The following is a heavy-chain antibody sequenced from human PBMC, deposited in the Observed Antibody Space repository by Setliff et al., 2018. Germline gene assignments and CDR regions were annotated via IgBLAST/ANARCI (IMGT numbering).Heavy chain of an antibody. D-gene: IGHD3-3*01. V-gene: IGHV4-4*07. J-gene: IGHJ4*02. CDR1: GGSISSHY. CDR3: VKNPLTMPRGFFEY. Sequence: SETLSLTCTVSGGSISSHYWNWIRQPAGEGLEWLGRIDISGTTNHNPSLKSRVTMSLDSSKNQFSLNLNSVTAADTAVYYCVKNPLTMPRGFFEYWCRGTLVTVSS. CDR2: IDISGTT.